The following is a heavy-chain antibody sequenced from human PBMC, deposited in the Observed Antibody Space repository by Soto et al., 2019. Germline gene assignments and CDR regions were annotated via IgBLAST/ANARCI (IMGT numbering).Heavy chain of an antibody. CDR1: GFPFSSYG. J-gene: IGHJ5*02. CDR2: IWYDGSNK. D-gene: IGHD3-10*01. Sequence: QVQLVESGGGVVQPGRSLRLSCAASGFPFSSYGMHWVRQAPGKGLEWVAVIWYDGSNKYYADSVKGRFTISRDNSKNTLYLQMNSLRAEDTAVYYCARDRRADYYGSGTPMNWFDPWGQGTLVTVSS. CDR3: ARDRRADYYGSGTPMNWFDP. V-gene: IGHV3-33*01.